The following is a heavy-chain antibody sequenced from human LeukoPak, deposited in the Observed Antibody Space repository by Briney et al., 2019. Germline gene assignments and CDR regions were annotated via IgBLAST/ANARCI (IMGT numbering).Heavy chain of an antibody. CDR3: VPGSGSPMGFDS. CDR2: IISDGGTT. V-gene: IGHV3-64D*06. CDR1: GFTFYKLS. Sequence: QTGGSLRLSCLASGFTFYKLSMYWVRQAPGKRRQYVSCIISDGGTTYHADSVKGRFIISRGNSKNPMYLQMSSHRAKDTAVSYRVPGSGSPMGFDSWGQGTLVTVSS. J-gene: IGHJ4*02. D-gene: IGHD3-10*01.